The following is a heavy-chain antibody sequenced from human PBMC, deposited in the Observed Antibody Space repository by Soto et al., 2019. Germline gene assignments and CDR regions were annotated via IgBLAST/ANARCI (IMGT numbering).Heavy chain of an antibody. Sequence: DVQLVESGGDLVQPGGSLRLSCATSGFTFSDHYMDWVRQAPGKGLEWLGRIRKKPNSYTTEYAASVKGRFTIPRDDSKNSLYLQMDSLETGDTAVYYCARAQRGISSTLDYWGQGTLVTVSS. D-gene: IGHD6-13*01. CDR2: IRKKPNSYTT. CDR1: GFTFSDHY. V-gene: IGHV3-72*01. J-gene: IGHJ4*02. CDR3: ARAQRGISSTLDY.